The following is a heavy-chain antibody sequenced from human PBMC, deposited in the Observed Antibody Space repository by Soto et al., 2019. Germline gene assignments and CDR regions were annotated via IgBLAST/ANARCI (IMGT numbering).Heavy chain of an antibody. CDR1: GFTVSSNY. Sequence: EVQLVETGGGLIQPGGSLRLSCAASGFTVSSNYMSWVRQAPGKGLEWVSVIYSGGSTYYEDSVKGRFTISRDNSKNTLYLQMNTLRAEDTAVYYCARRRSGYDFYLYYSGMDVWGQGTTVTVSS. CDR3: ARRRSGYDFYLYYSGMDV. CDR2: IYSGGST. J-gene: IGHJ6*02. D-gene: IGHD5-12*01. V-gene: IGHV3-53*02.